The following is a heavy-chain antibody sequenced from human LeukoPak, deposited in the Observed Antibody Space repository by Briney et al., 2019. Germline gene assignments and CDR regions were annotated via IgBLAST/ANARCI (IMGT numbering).Heavy chain of an antibody. CDR3: AREISPELLWFGELSGYYGMDV. Sequence: PGGSLRLSCAASGFTFSSYAMSWVRQAPGKGLEWVAVIWYDGSNKYYADSVKGRFTISRDNSKNTLYLQMNSLRAEDTAVYYCAREISPELLWFGELSGYYGMDVWGQGTTVTVSS. D-gene: IGHD3-10*01. J-gene: IGHJ6*02. CDR1: GFTFSSYA. CDR2: IWYDGSNK. V-gene: IGHV3-33*08.